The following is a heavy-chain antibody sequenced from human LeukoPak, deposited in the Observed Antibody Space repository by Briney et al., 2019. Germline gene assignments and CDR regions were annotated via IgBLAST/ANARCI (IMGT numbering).Heavy chain of an antibody. J-gene: IGHJ1*01. Sequence: SETLSLTCTVSGGSIRSDFWSWIRQPLGKGLEWIGYIYYSGSTNYNPSLKSRVTISVDTSKNQFSLKLSSVTAADTAVYYCATYSITGAWAEYFLHWGQGTLVTVSS. CDR2: IYYSGST. V-gene: IGHV4-59*12. D-gene: IGHD2/OR15-2a*01. CDR3: ATYSITGAWAEYFLH. CDR1: GGSIRSDF.